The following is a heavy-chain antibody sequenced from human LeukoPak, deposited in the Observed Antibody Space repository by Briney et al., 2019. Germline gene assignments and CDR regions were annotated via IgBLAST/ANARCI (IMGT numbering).Heavy chain of an antibody. Sequence: GGSLRLSCAASGFTFSSYAMHWVRQAPGKGLEWVSGISWNSGSIGYADSVKGRFTISRDNAKNSLYLQMNSLRAEDTALYYCAKGDYDFWSGYYFYWGQGTLVTVSS. CDR1: GFTFSSYA. D-gene: IGHD3-3*01. CDR3: AKGDYDFWSGYYFY. J-gene: IGHJ4*02. CDR2: ISWNSGSI. V-gene: IGHV3-9*01.